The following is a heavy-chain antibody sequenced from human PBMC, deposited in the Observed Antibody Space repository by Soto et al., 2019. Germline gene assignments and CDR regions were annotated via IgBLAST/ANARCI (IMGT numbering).Heavy chain of an antibody. J-gene: IGHJ5*02. CDR1: GGTFSSYA. V-gene: IGHV1-69*01. CDR3: EWYSSSWDLFGWFDP. CDR2: ISPIFGTA. D-gene: IGHD6-13*01. Sequence: QVQLVQSGAEVKKPGSSVKVSCKASGGTFSSYAISWVRQAPGQGLEWMGGISPIFGTANYAQKFQGRVTITSDESTSTAYMELSSLRSEDTAVYYYEWYSSSWDLFGWFDPWGQGTLVTVSS.